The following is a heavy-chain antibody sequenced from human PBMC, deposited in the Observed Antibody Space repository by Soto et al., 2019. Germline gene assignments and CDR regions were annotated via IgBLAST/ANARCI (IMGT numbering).Heavy chain of an antibody. CDR1: GFTFTNYA. V-gene: IGHV3-23*01. CDR2: ISGSGGTT. J-gene: IGHJ4*02. D-gene: IGHD5-12*01. Sequence: EVQLLDSGGGLIQRGGSLRLYCAASGFTFTNYAMSWVRQAPGKGLEWVSGISGSGGTTNYADSVKGRFTISRDNSKNTLFLQMDSLRAEDTAVYYCAKEVQAWLPGYYFDYWGQGTLVTVSS. CDR3: AKEVQAWLPGYYFDY.